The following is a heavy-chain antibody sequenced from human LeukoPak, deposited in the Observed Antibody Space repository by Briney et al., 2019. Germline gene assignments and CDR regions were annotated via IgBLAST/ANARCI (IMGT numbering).Heavy chain of an antibody. V-gene: IGHV1-18*01. CDR2: ISAYIGNT. CDR3: ARYCSSTSCYRAIDY. J-gene: IGHJ4*02. Sequence: ASVKVSCKASGYTFTSYGISWVRQAPGQGLGWMGWISAYIGNTNYAQKLQGRGTMTTDTSTRTAYMELRSLRSDDTAVYYCARYCSSTSCYRAIDYWGQGTLVTVSS. CDR1: GYTFTSYG. D-gene: IGHD2-2*02.